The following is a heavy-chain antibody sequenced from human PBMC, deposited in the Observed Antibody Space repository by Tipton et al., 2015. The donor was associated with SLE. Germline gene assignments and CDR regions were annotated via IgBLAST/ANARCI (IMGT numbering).Heavy chain of an antibody. CDR2: VGTTADR. CDR3: AGGTGAYFDH. CDR1: GFTFSRYD. V-gene: IGHV3-13*01. Sequence: SLRLSCAASGFTFSRYDMHWVRQVTGRGLEWISAVGTTADRYYSDSVKGRFTISRDNSKNTLYLQMNRLRVEDTAVYYCAGGTGAYFDHWGQGTLVTVSS. D-gene: IGHD3-16*01. J-gene: IGHJ4*02.